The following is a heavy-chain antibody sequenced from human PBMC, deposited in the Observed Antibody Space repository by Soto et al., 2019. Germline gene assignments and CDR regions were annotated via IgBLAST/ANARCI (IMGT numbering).Heavy chain of an antibody. Sequence: GSLRLSFSAAGFTCSNFAMSWVRQAPGEGLAWVSSIIGTDDYTCYADSVNGRFTISRDKARNTLFIHINNLRADYTAMYYCAKSSRQYVSAIQAFIDHWGLGTLVTVSS. V-gene: IGHV3-23*01. D-gene: IGHD6-19*01. CDR2: IIGTDDYT. CDR1: GFTCSNFA. J-gene: IGHJ5*02. CDR3: AKSSRQYVSAIQAFIDH.